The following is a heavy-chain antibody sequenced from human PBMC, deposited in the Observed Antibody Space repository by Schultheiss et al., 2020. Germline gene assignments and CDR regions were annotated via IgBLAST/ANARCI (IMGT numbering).Heavy chain of an antibody. D-gene: IGHD6-13*01. CDR3: ARYSSNWFFDY. V-gene: IGHV5-51*01. J-gene: IGHJ4*01. Sequence: KVSCKVSGYSFTNYWIGWVRQMSGKGLEWMGIIYPGDSKNRYSPSFQGQVTISADKSVSTAYLQWSSLKASDTAMYYCARYSSNWFFDYWGQGTLVTVSS. CDR1: GYSFTNYW. CDR2: IYPGDSKN.